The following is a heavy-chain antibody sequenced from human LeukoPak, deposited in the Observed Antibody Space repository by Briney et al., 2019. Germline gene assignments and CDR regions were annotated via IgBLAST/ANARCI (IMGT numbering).Heavy chain of an antibody. D-gene: IGHD1-14*01. V-gene: IGHV3-7*01. Sequence: GGSLRLSCAASGLTFRNYWMSWVRQAPGKGLEWVANVKQDGSDKFYVDSVNGRFTISRDNAKNSLYLQMNTLRAEDTAIYYCATFSGAHHKTFDSWGQGTLVTVSS. CDR1: GLTFRNYW. J-gene: IGHJ4*02. CDR2: VKQDGSDK. CDR3: ATFSGAHHKTFDS.